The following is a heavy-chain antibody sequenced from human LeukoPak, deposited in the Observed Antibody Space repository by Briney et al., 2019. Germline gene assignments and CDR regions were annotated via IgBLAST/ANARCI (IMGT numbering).Heavy chain of an antibody. Sequence: TGGSLRLSCAASGLIFDDYAMHWVRQAPGKGLEWVSLISGDGGRTYYADSVKGRFTISRDNSKNSLYLQMNGLRTEDTALYYCTKDIGERGYSVHWGQGTLVTVSS. V-gene: IGHV3-43*02. D-gene: IGHD5/OR15-5a*01. CDR1: GLIFDDYA. CDR2: ISGDGGRT. J-gene: IGHJ4*02. CDR3: TKDIGERGYSVH.